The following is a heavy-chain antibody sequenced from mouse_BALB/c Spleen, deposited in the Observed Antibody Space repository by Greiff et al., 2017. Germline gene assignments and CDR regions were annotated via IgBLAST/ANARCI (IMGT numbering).Heavy chain of an antibody. CDR2: IDPENGDT. J-gene: IGHJ4*01. V-gene: IGHV14-4*02. Sequence: DVQLVESGAELVRSGASVKLSCTASGFNIKDYYMHWVKQRPEQGLEWIGWIDPENGDTEYAPKFQGKATMTADTSSNTAYLQLSSLTSEDTAVYYCNANYDDAMDYWGQGTSVTVSS. CDR1: GFNIKDYY. D-gene: IGHD2-4*01. CDR3: NANYDDAMDY.